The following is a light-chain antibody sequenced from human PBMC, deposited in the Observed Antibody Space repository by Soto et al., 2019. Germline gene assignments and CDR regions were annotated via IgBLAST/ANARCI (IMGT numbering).Light chain of an antibody. V-gene: IGLV2-8*01. CDR3: NSYAGRNNFV. J-gene: IGLJ1*01. CDR2: DVH. CDR1: RDHVGGYNY. Sequence: QSALTQPPSASGSPGQSITISCTGSRDHVGGYNYVSWYQQHPGKAPKLIIYDVHKRPSGVPDRFSGSKSDNTASLTVSGLQTEEEADYYCNSYAGRNNFVFGTGTKVTVL.